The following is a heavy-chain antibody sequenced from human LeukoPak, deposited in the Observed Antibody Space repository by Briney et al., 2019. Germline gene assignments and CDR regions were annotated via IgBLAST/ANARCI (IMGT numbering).Heavy chain of an antibody. D-gene: IGHD3-16*01. J-gene: IGHJ4*02. V-gene: IGHV3-23*01. CDR2: ISGSDDST. CDR1: GFTFSSYG. CDR3: AKAKYYHFDY. Sequence: GGSLRLSCVASGFTFSSYGMSWVRQAPGKGLEWVSAISGSDDSTYYADSVRGRFTISRDVSKNTLFLQMNSLRAEDTALYYCAKAKYYHFDYWGQGTLVTVSS.